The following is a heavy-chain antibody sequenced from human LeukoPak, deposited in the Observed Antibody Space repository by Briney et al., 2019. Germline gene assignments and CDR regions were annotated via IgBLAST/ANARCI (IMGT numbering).Heavy chain of an antibody. D-gene: IGHD3-10*01. Sequence: SETLSLTCTVSGGSISSYYWSWIRQPPGKGLEWIGYIYYSGSANYNPSLKSRVTISVDTSKNQFSLKLSSVTAADTAVYYCARYGSALDFDYWGQGTLVTVSS. J-gene: IGHJ4*02. V-gene: IGHV4-59*08. CDR1: GGSISSYY. CDR2: IYYSGSA. CDR3: ARYGSALDFDY.